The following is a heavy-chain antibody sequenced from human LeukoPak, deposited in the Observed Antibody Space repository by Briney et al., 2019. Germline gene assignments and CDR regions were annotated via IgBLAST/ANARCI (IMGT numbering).Heavy chain of an antibody. CDR1: GFTFSSYW. Sequence: GGSLRLSCAASGFTFSSYWMHWVRQAPGKGLVWVSRINSDGSSTSYADSVKGRFTISRDNAKNSLYLQMNSLRAEDTALYYCAKDITPKVRGVFGNFDYWGQGTLVTVSS. CDR3: AKDITPKVRGVFGNFDY. D-gene: IGHD3-10*01. V-gene: IGHV3-74*01. J-gene: IGHJ4*02. CDR2: INSDGSST.